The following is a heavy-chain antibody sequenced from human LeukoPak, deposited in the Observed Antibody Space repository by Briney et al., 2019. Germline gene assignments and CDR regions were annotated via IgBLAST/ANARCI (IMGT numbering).Heavy chain of an antibody. Sequence: SETLSLSCTVSGGSISSGDYYWSWIRQPPGKGLEWIGYIYYSGSTYYNPSLKSRVTISVDTSKNQFSLKLSSVTAADTAVYYCAREPLEWLLYRRGGYFDYWGQGTLVTVSS. CDR3: AREPLEWLLYRRGGYFDY. J-gene: IGHJ4*02. CDR1: GGSISSGDYY. CDR2: IYYSGST. D-gene: IGHD3-3*01. V-gene: IGHV4-30-4*08.